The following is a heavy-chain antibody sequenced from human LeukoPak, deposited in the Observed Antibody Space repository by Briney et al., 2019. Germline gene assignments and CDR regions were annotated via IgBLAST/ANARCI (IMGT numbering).Heavy chain of an antibody. CDR1: GFAFSRYW. CDR2: IEGDGSST. Sequence: GGSLRLSCAASGFAFSRYWMHWVRQAPGKGLVWVSRIEGDGSSTTYADYVKGRFTISRDNSKNTLYLQMNSLRAEDTAVYYCAKSPRGIAAALDYWGQGTLVTVSS. J-gene: IGHJ4*02. D-gene: IGHD6-13*01. V-gene: IGHV3-74*01. CDR3: AKSPRGIAAALDY.